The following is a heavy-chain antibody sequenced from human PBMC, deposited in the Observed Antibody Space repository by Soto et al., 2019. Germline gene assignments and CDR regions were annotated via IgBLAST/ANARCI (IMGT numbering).Heavy chain of an antibody. D-gene: IGHD3-10*01. Sequence: QVQLVESGGGLVRPGGSLILSCAASGFTFSTSYMTWIRQAPGKGLEWVSKISASGTTTHYADSVKGRFIVSRDNAKNSVYLQMDSLRAEDTAVYYCASDPYYYASAYWGQGTLLTVSS. J-gene: IGHJ4*02. CDR1: GFTFSTSY. CDR2: ISASGTTT. V-gene: IGHV3-11*01. CDR3: ASDPYYYASAY.